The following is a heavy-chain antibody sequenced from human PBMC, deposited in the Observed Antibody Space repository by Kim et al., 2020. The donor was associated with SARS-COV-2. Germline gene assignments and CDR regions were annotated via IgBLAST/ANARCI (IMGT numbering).Heavy chain of an antibody. CDR3: AREQQYGGYSDS. Sequence: YPDSVKGRFTISRDNAKNTVYLQMNSLRAEDTAIYYCAREQQYGGYSDSWGQGTLVTVSS. V-gene: IGHV3-74*01. D-gene: IGHD2-15*01. J-gene: IGHJ4*02.